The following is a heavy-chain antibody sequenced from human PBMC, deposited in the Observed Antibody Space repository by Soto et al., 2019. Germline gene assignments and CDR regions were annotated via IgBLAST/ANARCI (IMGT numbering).Heavy chain of an antibody. CDR3: APGHDDC. V-gene: IGHV3-30*03. CDR1: GFTFSNYD. Sequence: QVQLMESGGGVVQPGRSLRLSCAASGFTFSNYDMHWVRQAPGKGLEWVAVISYDGSDKYYVDSVKGRFTISRDNSKNTFYLQMNSLRAEDTAVYYCAPGHDDCWGQGTLVTVSS. J-gene: IGHJ4*02. D-gene: IGHD1-1*01. CDR2: ISYDGSDK.